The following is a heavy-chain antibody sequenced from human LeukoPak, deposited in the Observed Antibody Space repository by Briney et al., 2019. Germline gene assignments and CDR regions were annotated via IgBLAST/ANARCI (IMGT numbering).Heavy chain of an antibody. CDR2: ISGSGGST. V-gene: IGHV3-23*01. Sequence: GRSLRLSCAASGFTFDDYAMSWVRQAPGKGLEWVSAISGSGGSTYYADSVKGRFTISRDNSKNTLYLQMNSLRAEDTAVYYCAKAAPLSTSCYGHWGQGTLVTVSS. CDR3: AKAAPLSTSCYGH. D-gene: IGHD2-2*01. J-gene: IGHJ4*02. CDR1: GFTFDDYA.